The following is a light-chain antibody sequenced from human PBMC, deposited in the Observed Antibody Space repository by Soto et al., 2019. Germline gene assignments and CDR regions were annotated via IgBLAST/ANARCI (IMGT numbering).Light chain of an antibody. CDR3: AAWDDSLNAYV. V-gene: IGLV1-44*01. Sequence: QSVLTQPPSASGTPGQRVTISCSGSRSNIVSNTVNWYQHLPGAAPKLLMYAYSQRPSGIPDRFSGSKSDASASLAISGLQSEDEADYYCAAWDDSLNAYVFGTGTKLTVL. CDR2: AYS. CDR1: RSNIVSNT. J-gene: IGLJ1*01.